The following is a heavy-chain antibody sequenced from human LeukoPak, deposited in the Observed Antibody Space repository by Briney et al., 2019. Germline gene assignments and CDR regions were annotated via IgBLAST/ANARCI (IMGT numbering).Heavy chain of an antibody. J-gene: IGHJ4*02. CDR2: ISYDGSNK. CDR3: ARSSSWYQDLDY. V-gene: IGHV3-30*03. CDR1: RFTFSNYG. Sequence: GGSLRLSCAASRFTFSNYGMHWVRQAPGKGLEWVAVISYDGSNKYYADSVKGRFTISRDNSKNTLYLQMNSLRAEDTAVYYCARSSSWYQDLDYWGQGTLVTVSS. D-gene: IGHD6-13*01.